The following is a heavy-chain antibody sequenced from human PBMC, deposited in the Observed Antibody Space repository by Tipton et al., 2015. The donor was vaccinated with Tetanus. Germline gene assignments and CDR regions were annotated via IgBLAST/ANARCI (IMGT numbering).Heavy chain of an antibody. D-gene: IGHD3/OR15-3a*01. V-gene: IGHV1-46*04. CDR2: INPTDSST. J-gene: IGHJ4*02. CDR1: TDTFSNYY. CDR3: AREGTVQAAPGKHFDY. Sequence: QLVQSGAGVKKPGASVKVSCKAPTDTFSNYYMHWVRQAPGQGLEWVGLINPTDSSTDYAQKLQGRITLTRDTSTSTVYMQLSSLRSEDTAVYYCAREGTVQAAPGKHFDYWGQGTLFTVSS.